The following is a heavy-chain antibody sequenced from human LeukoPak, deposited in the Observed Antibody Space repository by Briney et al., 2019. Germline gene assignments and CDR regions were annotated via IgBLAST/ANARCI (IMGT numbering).Heavy chain of an antibody. V-gene: IGHV1-2*02. J-gene: IGHJ4*02. CDR3: ARAYPVGATTTYFDY. CDR2: INPNSGGT. Sequence: ASVKVSCKASGYTFTGYYMRWVRQAPGQGLEWMGWINPNSGGTNYAQKFQGRVTMTRDTSISTAYMELSRLRSEDTAVYYCARAYPVGATTTYFDYWGQGTLVTVSS. CDR1: GYTFTGYY. D-gene: IGHD1-26*01.